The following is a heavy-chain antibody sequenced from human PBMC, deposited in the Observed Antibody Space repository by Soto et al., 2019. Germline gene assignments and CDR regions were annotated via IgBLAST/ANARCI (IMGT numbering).Heavy chain of an antibody. Sequence: ASVKVSCKASGYTFTSYYMHWVRQAPGQGLEWMGIINPSGGSTSYAQKFQGRATMTRDTSTSTVYMELSSLRSEDTAVYYCAREIAVAGNYYYYGMDVWGQGTTVTVSS. D-gene: IGHD6-19*01. CDR2: INPSGGST. V-gene: IGHV1-46*01. CDR1: GYTFTSYY. CDR3: AREIAVAGNYYYYGMDV. J-gene: IGHJ6*02.